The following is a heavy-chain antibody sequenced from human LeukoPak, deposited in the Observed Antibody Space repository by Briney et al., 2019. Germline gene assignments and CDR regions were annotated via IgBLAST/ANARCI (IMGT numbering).Heavy chain of an antibody. Sequence: SETLSLTXTVSGGSISSYYWSWIRQPPGKGLEWIGYIYYSGSTNYNPSLKSRVTISVDTSKNQFSLKLSSVTAADTAVYYCARGDYGDYDRRYWFDPWGQGTLVTVSS. J-gene: IGHJ5*02. CDR2: IYYSGST. D-gene: IGHD4-17*01. CDR3: ARGDYGDYDRRYWFDP. V-gene: IGHV4-59*01. CDR1: GGSISSYY.